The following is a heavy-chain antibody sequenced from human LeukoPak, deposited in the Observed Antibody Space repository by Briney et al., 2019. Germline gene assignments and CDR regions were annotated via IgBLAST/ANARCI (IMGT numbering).Heavy chain of an antibody. J-gene: IGHJ4*02. D-gene: IGHD3-22*01. V-gene: IGHV3-23*01. Sequence: GGSLRLSCTASGFTLSSHGMSWVRQAPGKGLEWVSGIGSGGTTYYTDSVKGRFTISRDNSKNTLYLQMNSLRADDTAVYYCAKLDDSSGDYYYWGQGTLVTVSS. CDR2: IGSGGTT. CDR1: GFTLSSHG. CDR3: AKLDDSSGDYYY.